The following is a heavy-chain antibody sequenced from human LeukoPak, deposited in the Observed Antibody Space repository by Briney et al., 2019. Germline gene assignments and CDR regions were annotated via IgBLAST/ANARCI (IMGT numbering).Heavy chain of an antibody. J-gene: IGHJ4*02. D-gene: IGHD2-2*01. CDR1: GYTFTSYY. V-gene: IGHV1-46*01. CDR3: ARAPLRVVPAAPFDY. CDR2: INPSGGST. Sequence: GASVKVSCKASGYTFTSYYMHWVRQAPGQGLEWMGIINPSGGSTSYAQKFQGRVTMTRDTSTSTVYMELSSLRSEDTAVYYCARAPLRVVPAAPFDYWGQGTLVTVSS.